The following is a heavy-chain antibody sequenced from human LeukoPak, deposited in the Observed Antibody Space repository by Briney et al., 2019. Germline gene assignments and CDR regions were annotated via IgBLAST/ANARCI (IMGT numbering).Heavy chain of an antibody. D-gene: IGHD1-26*01. CDR2: ISGSGGST. CDR3: AKAYPVSGCYYRGYFDL. CDR1: GFTFDNYA. J-gene: IGHJ2*01. V-gene: IGHV3-23*01. Sequence: PGESLRLSCAAPGFTFDNYAMTWVRQAPGKGLEWVSAISGSGGSTYYADSVKGRFTISRDNSKNTLYLQMNSLRADDTAVYYCAKAYPVSGCYYRGYFDLWGCGTLVTVSS.